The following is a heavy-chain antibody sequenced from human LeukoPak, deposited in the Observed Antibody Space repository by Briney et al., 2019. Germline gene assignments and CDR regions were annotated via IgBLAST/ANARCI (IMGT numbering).Heavy chain of an antibody. D-gene: IGHD3-3*01. CDR3: ARVVGAYDFWSGPNDFDY. Sequence: GGSLRLSCAASGFTFSSYAMHWVRQAPGKGLEWVAVISYDGSNKYYADSVKGRFTISRDNSKNTLYPQMNSLRAEDTAVYYCARVVGAYDFWSGPNDFDYWGQGTLVTVSS. V-gene: IGHV3-30*04. J-gene: IGHJ4*02. CDR1: GFTFSSYA. CDR2: ISYDGSNK.